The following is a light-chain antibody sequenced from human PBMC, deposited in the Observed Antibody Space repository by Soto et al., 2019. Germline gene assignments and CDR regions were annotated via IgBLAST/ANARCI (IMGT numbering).Light chain of an antibody. CDR2: AAS. V-gene: IGKV1-39*01. CDR1: QSISSY. CDR3: LQPDR. Sequence: EIQMTQSPSSMSASVGDRVTITCRASQSISSYLNWYQQKPGKAPKLLIYAASSLQSGVPSRFSGSGSGTDFTLTISSLQPEDFATYYCLQPDRFGQGTRLEIK. J-gene: IGKJ5*01.